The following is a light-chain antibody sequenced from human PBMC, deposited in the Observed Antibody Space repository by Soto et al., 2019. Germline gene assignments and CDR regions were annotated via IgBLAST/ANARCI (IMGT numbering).Light chain of an antibody. CDR1: RSNIANNY. CDR3: GTWDSSLSAGV. Sequence: QAVVTQPPSVSAAPGQKVTISCSGSRSNIANNYVSWYQQLPGTAPKLLIYENNKRPSGIPDRFSGSKSGTSATLGITGLQTGDEADYYCGTWDSSLSAGVFGGGTKLTVL. V-gene: IGLV1-51*02. J-gene: IGLJ2*01. CDR2: ENN.